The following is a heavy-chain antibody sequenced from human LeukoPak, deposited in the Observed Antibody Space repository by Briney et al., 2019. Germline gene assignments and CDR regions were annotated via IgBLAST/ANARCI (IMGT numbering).Heavy chain of an antibody. V-gene: IGHV2-5*02. Sequence: SGPTLVNPTQTLTLTCTFSGFSLSTSGVGVGWIRQPPGKALEWLALIYWDDDKRYSPSLKSRLTITKDTSKNQVVLTMTNMDPVDTATYYCAHILPDYGDKPREKSYYFDYWGQGTLVTVSS. CDR1: GFSLSTSGVG. CDR3: AHILPDYGDKPREKSYYFDY. D-gene: IGHD4-17*01. J-gene: IGHJ4*02. CDR2: IYWDDDK.